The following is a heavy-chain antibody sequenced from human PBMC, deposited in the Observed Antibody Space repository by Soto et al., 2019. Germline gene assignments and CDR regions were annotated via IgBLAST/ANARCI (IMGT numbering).Heavy chain of an antibody. CDR2: ISAHNGNT. D-gene: IGHD6-6*01. V-gene: IGHV1-18*01. CDR3: ARGRDGDY. Sequence: QVHLVQSGAEVKKPGASVKVSCKGSGYTFTSYGITWVRQAPGQGLEWMGWISAHNGNTYYAQRLQGRVTVTRDTSTSTAYMELRSLSSDGTAVYYCARGRDGDYCGQGALVTVSS. CDR1: GYTFTSYG. J-gene: IGHJ4*02.